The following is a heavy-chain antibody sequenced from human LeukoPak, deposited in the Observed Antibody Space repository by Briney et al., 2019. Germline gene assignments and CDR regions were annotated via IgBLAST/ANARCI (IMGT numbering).Heavy chain of an antibody. CDR3: AKDEGGMVVVIGAFDI. V-gene: IGHV3-23*01. Sequence: SGGSLRLSCAASGFTFSSYAMSWVRQAPGKGLEWVSAISGGGGNTYYADSVKGRFTISRDNSKNTLYLQMNSLRAEDTAVYYCAKDEGGMVVVIGAFDIWGQGTMVTVFS. J-gene: IGHJ3*02. CDR1: GFTFSSYA. D-gene: IGHD3-22*01. CDR2: ISGGGGNT.